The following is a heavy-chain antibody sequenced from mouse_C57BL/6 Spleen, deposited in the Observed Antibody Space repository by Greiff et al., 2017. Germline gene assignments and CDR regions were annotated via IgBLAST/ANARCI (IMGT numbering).Heavy chain of an antibody. J-gene: IGHJ3*01. CDR3: AREGVSKGVAY. D-gene: IGHD2-5*01. V-gene: IGHV1-81*01. CDR2: IYPRSGNT. Sequence: QVQLQQSGAELARPGASVKLSCKASGFTFTSYGISWVKQRTGQGLEWIGEIYPRSGNTYYNEKFKGKATLTADKSSSTAYMELRSLTSEDSAVYFCAREGVSKGVAYWGQGTLVTVSA. CDR1: GFTFTSYG.